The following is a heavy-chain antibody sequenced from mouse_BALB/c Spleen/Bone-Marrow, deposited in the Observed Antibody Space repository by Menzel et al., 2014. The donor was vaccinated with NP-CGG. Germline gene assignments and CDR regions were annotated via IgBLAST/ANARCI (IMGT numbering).Heavy chain of an antibody. CDR3: TRGSSYVGYAMDY. CDR1: GYTFTNNW. J-gene: IGHJ4*01. V-gene: IGHV1-69*02. Sequence: QVHVKQSGAELVRPGASVKLSCKASGYTFTNNWINWVKQRPGQGLEWIGNIYPSDSYTNYNQKFKDKATLTVDKSSSTAYMQLGSPTSEDSAVYYCTRGSSYVGYAMDYWGQGTSVTVSS. CDR2: IYPSDSYT. D-gene: IGHD1-1*01.